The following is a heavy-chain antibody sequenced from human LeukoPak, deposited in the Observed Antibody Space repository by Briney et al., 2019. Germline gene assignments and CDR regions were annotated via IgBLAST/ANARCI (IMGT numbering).Heavy chain of an antibody. Sequence: SGPTLVNPTQTLTLTCTFSGFSLSTSGMCVSWVCQPPGKALEWLALIDWDDDKYYSTSLKTRLTISKDTSKNQVVLTMTNMDPVDTATYYCARTIAVAGIWASWFDPWGQGTLVTVSS. CDR2: IDWDDDK. CDR3: ARTIAVAGIWASWFDP. D-gene: IGHD6-13*01. V-gene: IGHV2-70*20. CDR1: GFSLSTSGMC. J-gene: IGHJ5*02.